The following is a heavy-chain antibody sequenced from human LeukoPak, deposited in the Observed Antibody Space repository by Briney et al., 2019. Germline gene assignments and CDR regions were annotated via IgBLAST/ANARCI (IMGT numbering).Heavy chain of an antibody. Sequence: GGSLRLSCAASGFTVGSTYMSWVRQAPGKGLEWVSSISSSSSYIYYADSVKGRFTISRDNAKNSLYLQMNSLRAEDTAVYYCARDLWAAAASTNWGQGTLVTVSS. CDR3: ARDLWAAAASTN. CDR1: GFTVGSTY. D-gene: IGHD6-13*01. V-gene: IGHV3-21*01. J-gene: IGHJ4*02. CDR2: ISSSSSYI.